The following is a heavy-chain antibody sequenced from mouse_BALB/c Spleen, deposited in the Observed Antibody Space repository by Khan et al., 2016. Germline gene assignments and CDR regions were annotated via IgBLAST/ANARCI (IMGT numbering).Heavy chain of an antibody. D-gene: IGHD2-1*01. V-gene: IGHV1-39*01. J-gene: IGHJ3*01. CDR1: GYSFTDYN. CDR3: ARDGGNYVWFAY. CDR2: IDPYFGST. Sequence: VQLQQSGPAVEKPGASVKISCKAPGYSFTDYNMNWVKQSNGKSLEWIGNIDPYFGSTSYNQKFKGKATLTVDKSSSTAYMQIKSLTSEDSSVYCCARDGGNYVWFAYWGQGTLVTVSA.